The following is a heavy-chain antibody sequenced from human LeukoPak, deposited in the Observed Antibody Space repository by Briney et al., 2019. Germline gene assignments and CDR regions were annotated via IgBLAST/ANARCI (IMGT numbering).Heavy chain of an antibody. D-gene: IGHD3-22*01. Sequence: KSGESLKISCKGSGYSFTSYWIGWVRQMPGKGLEWMGIIYPGDSDTRYSPSFQGQVTISADKSISTAYLQWSSLKASDTAMYYCARRGQAAAEAGYYYDSSGYYSHFDYWGQGTLVTVSS. CDR3: ARRGQAAAEAGYYYDSSGYYSHFDY. V-gene: IGHV5-51*01. CDR2: IYPGDSDT. CDR1: GYSFTSYW. J-gene: IGHJ4*02.